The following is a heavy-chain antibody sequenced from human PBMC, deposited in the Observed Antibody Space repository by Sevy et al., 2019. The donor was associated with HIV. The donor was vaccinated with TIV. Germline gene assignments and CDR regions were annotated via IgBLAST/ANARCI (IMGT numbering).Heavy chain of an antibody. J-gene: IGHJ4*02. Sequence: GGSLRLSCAASGFSFSNYWMHWVRQAPGKGLEWVANIKQDESEKYYVASVKGRFTISRDNAKNSVYLQMNSLTPEDTAIYYCARGNSGSFDYWGQGTLVTVSS. D-gene: IGHD3-22*01. CDR2: IKQDESEK. CDR3: ARGNSGSFDY. V-gene: IGHV3-7*04. CDR1: GFSFSNYW.